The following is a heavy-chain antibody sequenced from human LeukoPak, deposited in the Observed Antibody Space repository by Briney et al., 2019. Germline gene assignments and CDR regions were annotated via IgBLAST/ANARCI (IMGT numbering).Heavy chain of an antibody. CDR3: ARHLQLWSLFDY. J-gene: IGHJ4*02. D-gene: IGHD5-18*01. CDR1: GFTFSSYE. V-gene: IGHV3-48*03. Sequence: GGSLRLSCAASGFTFSSYEMNWVRQAPGKGLEWVSYISSSGSTIYYADSVKGRFTISRDNAKNSLYLQMNSLRAEDTAVYYCARHLQLWSLFDYWGQGTLVTVSS. CDR2: ISSSGSTI.